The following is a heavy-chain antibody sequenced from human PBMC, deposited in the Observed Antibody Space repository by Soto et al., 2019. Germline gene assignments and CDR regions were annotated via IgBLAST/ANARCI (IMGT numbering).Heavy chain of an antibody. CDR3: ARDPMRYPTYFDY. Sequence: QVQLQESGPGLVRPSQTLSLTCTVSGGSISSGGYYWSWVRQHPGKGLEWIGYIYHSGTTYYNPSLKRRVXXSXDXXKNQFSLKLSSVTAADTAVYYCARDPMRYPTYFDYWGRGTLVTVSS. J-gene: IGHJ4*02. CDR2: IYHSGTT. CDR1: GGSISSGGYY. D-gene: IGHD1-1*01. V-gene: IGHV4-31*03.